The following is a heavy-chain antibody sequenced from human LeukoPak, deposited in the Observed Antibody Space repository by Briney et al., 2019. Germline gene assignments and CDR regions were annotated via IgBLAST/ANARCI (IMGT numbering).Heavy chain of an antibody. CDR3: ARDRALPKLLWFGEPPERPDAFDI. CDR1: GGSFSGYY. J-gene: IGHJ3*02. Sequence: SETLSLTCAVYGGSFSGYYWSWIRQPPGKGLEWIGEINHSGSTNYNPSLKSRVTISVDTSKNQFSLKLSSVTAADTAVYYCARDRALPKLLWFGEPPERPDAFDIWGQGTMVTVSS. CDR2: INHSGST. D-gene: IGHD3-10*01. V-gene: IGHV4-34*01.